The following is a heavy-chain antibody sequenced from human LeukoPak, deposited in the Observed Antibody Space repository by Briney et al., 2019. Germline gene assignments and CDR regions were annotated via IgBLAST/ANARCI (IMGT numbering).Heavy chain of an antibody. CDR3: ARVGGDYYYDSLDY. Sequence: GGSLRLSCAASGFTFSSYSVNWVRQAPGKGLEWVSSISSSSSYIYYADSVKGRFTISRDNAKNSLYLQMNSLRAEDTAVYYCARVGGDYYYDSLDYWGQGTLVTVSS. J-gene: IGHJ4*02. CDR2: ISSSSSYI. V-gene: IGHV3-21*01. CDR1: GFTFSSYS. D-gene: IGHD3-22*01.